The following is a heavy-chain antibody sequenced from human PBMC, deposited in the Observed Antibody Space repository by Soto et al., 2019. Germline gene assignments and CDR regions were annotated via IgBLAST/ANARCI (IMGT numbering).Heavy chain of an antibody. CDR2: INHSGST. V-gene: IGHV4-34*01. D-gene: IGHD6-19*01. J-gene: IGHJ4*02. Sequence: SETLSLTCAVYGGSFSGYYWSWIRQPPGKGLEWIGEINHSGSTNYNPSLKSRVTISVDTSKNQFSLKLSSVTAADTAVYYCARSREAGTDYWGQGTLVTVSS. CDR3: ARSREAGTDY. CDR1: GGSFSGYY.